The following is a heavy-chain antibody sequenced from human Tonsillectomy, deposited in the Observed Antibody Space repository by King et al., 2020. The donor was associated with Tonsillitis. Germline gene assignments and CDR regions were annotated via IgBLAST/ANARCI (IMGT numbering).Heavy chain of an antibody. CDR2: TYYRSKWYN. CDR1: GDTVSSNSAA. D-gene: IGHD2-2*01. Sequence: VQLQESGPGLVKPSQTLSLTCAISGDTVSSNSAAWNWIRQSPSRGLEWLGRTYYRSKWYNDYAVSVRSRITVNADTSRNQFSLHLNSVTPEDTAVYYCERYHTSIVPQQLDCWGQETLVPVP. J-gene: IGHJ4*02. CDR3: ERYHTSIVPQQLDC. V-gene: IGHV6-1*01.